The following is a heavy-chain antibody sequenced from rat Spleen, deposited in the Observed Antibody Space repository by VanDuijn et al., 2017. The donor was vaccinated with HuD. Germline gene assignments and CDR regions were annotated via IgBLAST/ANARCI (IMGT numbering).Heavy chain of an antibody. J-gene: IGHJ2*01. CDR1: GFTFSGFP. V-gene: IGHV5-46*01. D-gene: IGHD1-7*01. CDR3: ARGDYGYGLDY. Sequence: EVQLVESGGGLVQPGRSMRLSCVASGFTFSGFPMAWVRQAPAKGLEWVATINNNGGTTYYRDSVKGRFTISRDNAKSTLYLQMDSLRSEDTASYYCARGDYGYGLDYWGQGVMVTVSS. CDR2: INNNGGTT.